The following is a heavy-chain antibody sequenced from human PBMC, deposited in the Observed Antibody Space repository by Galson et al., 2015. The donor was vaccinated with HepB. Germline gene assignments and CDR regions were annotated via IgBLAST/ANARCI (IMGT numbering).Heavy chain of an antibody. CDR2: IDPSDSYI. Sequence: QSGAEVKKPGESLRISCKGSGYSFTSYWMSWVRHMPGKGLEWMGIIDPSDSYIKYSPSFQGQVIISVDKSISTAYLQWSSLKASDSAMYYCARQVSDYYGMDVWGQGTAVTVSS. CDR3: ARQVSDYYGMDV. CDR1: GYSFTSYW. J-gene: IGHJ6*02. D-gene: IGHD3-3*01. V-gene: IGHV5-10-1*04.